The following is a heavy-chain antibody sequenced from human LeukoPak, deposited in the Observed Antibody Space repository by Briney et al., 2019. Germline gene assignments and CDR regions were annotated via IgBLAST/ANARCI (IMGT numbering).Heavy chain of an antibody. V-gene: IGHV3-48*03. J-gene: IGHJ6*04. D-gene: IGHD3-10*02. CDR3: AELGITMIGGV. CDR2: ISSSGSTT. Sequence: GGSLRLSCAASGFSFSSYEMNWVRQAPGKGLEWISYISSSGSTTYYADSVKGRFTISRDNAKNSLYLQMNSLRAEDTAVYYCAELGITMIGGVWGKGTTVTISS. CDR1: GFSFSSYE.